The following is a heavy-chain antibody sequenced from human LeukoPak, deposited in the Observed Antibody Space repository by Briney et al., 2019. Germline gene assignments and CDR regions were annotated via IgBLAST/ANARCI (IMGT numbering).Heavy chain of an antibody. CDR2: VHLDGRT. D-gene: IGHD3-16*01. V-gene: IGHV4-4*02. J-gene: IGHJ3*02. CDR3: ARRETGEPSDI. CDR1: GGSVINTNW. Sequence: SETLSLTCGVSGGSVINTNWWTWVRQPPGKGLEWIGEVHLDGRTNYNPSLESRLTMSVDVSENQVSLKLTSVTAADTAVYYCARRETGEPSDIWGQGTMVTVSS.